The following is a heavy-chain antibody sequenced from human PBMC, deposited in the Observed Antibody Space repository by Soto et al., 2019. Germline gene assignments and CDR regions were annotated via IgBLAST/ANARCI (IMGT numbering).Heavy chain of an antibody. CDR1: GFTLNDYY. CDR3: ARDPVTAD. Sequence: EVQLVESGGDLVQPGGSLRLSCATSGFTLNDYYISWVRQVPGKGLEWVGNIKGDGSDPHYVDPVKGRFTISRDNAENLIYLQMNHLRVEDTAMYYCARDPVTADWGQGTPVTVSS. V-gene: IGHV3-7*03. CDR2: IKGDGSDP. J-gene: IGHJ4*02.